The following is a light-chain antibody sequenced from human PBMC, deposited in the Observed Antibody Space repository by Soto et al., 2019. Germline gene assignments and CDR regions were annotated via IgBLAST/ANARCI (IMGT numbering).Light chain of an antibody. J-gene: IGKJ4*01. Sequence: EIVMPQSPATLSVSPGERATLSCRASQSVSSNLAWYQQKPGQAPRLLIYGESTRATGIPARFSGSGSGTEFTLTISSLQSEDFAVYYCQQYGSSFGGGTKVEIK. CDR3: QQYGSS. V-gene: IGKV3-15*01. CDR2: GES. CDR1: QSVSSN.